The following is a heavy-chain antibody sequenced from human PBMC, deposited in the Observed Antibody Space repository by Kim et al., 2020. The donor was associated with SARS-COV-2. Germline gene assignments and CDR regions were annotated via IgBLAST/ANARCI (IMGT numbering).Heavy chain of an antibody. CDR1: GFTFSSYW. D-gene: IGHD3-10*01. J-gene: IGHJ4*02. Sequence: GGSLRLSCAASGFTFSSYWMSWVRQAPGKGLEWVANIKQDGSEKYYVDSVKGRFTISRDNAKNSLYLQMNSLRAEDTAVYYCAREPWYGSGSYFQGIFDYWGQGTLVTVSS. V-gene: IGHV3-7*01. CDR3: AREPWYGSGSYFQGIFDY. CDR2: IKQDGSEK.